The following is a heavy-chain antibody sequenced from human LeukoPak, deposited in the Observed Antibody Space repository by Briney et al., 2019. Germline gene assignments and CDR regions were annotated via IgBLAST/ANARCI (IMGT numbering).Heavy chain of an antibody. V-gene: IGHV1-69*04. Sequence: SVKVSCKASGGTFSSYAISWVRQAPGQGLEWMGRITPILGIANYAQKFQGRVTITADKSTSTAYMELSSLRSEDTAVCYCARDAYDILTGYYGAFDIWGQGTMVTVSS. CDR2: ITPILGIA. D-gene: IGHD3-9*01. J-gene: IGHJ3*02. CDR1: GGTFSSYA. CDR3: ARDAYDILTGYYGAFDI.